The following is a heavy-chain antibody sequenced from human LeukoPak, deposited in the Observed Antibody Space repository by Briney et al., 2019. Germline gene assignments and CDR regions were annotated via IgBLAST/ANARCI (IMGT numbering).Heavy chain of an antibody. CDR2: IYTSGGT. CDR3: ARGYYDSSGYYRYGNWFDP. D-gene: IGHD3-22*01. J-gene: IGHJ5*02. V-gene: IGHV4-4*07. CDR1: GGSISSYY. Sequence: PSETLSLTCTVSGGSISSYYWSWIRQPAGKGLEWIGRIYTSGGTNYNPSLKSRVTISVDKSKNQFSLKLSSVTAADTAVYYCARGYYDSSGYYRYGNWFDPWGQGTLVTVSS.